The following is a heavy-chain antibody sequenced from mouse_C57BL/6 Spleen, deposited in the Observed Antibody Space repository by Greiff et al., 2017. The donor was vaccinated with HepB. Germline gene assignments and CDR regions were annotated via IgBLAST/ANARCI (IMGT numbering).Heavy chain of an antibody. Sequence: VQLQQPGAELVRPGSSVKLSCKASGYTFTSYWMHWVKQRPIQGLEWIGNIDPSDSETHYNQKFKDKATLTVDKSSSTAYMQLSSLTSEDSAVYYCARSPPFITTVVDYWGQGTTLTVSS. D-gene: IGHD1-1*01. CDR2: IDPSDSET. CDR1: GYTFTSYW. CDR3: ARSPPFITTVVDY. V-gene: IGHV1-52*01. J-gene: IGHJ2*01.